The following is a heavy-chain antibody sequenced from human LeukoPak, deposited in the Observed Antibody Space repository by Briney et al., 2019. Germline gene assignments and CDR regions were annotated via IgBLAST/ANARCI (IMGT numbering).Heavy chain of an antibody. V-gene: IGHV3-7*01. CDR1: GFTFSNYW. CDR2: IKQDGSEK. CDR3: ARDQTPYY. Sequence: PGGSLRLSCAASGFTFSNYWMTWVRQAPGKGPEWVANIKQDGSEKYYVDTVKGRFTISRDNAKNSLYLQMNSLRAEDTAVYYCARDQTPYYWGQGTLVTISS. J-gene: IGHJ4*02.